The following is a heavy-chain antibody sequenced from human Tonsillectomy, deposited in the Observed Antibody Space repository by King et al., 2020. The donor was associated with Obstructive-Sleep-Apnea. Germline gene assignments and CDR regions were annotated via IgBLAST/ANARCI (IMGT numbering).Heavy chain of an antibody. D-gene: IGHD2/OR15-2a*01. Sequence: QLVQSGAEVKKPGASVKVSCKASGYTFIKYYLHWVRQAPGQGLEWMGIINTMSGSTRYAQMFQGGVALTRDTSAGTVYMGLSRLRSQDTAVYYCARDLKSAGVVIGYYYLAMDVCGQGTTVAVAS. J-gene: IGHJ6*02. V-gene: IGHV1-46*01. CDR3: ARDLKSAGVVIGYYYLAMDV. CDR2: INTMSGST. CDR1: GYTFIKYY.